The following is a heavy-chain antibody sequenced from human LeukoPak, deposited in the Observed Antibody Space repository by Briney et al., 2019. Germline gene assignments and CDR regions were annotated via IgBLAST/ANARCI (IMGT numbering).Heavy chain of an antibody. D-gene: IGHD4-17*01. CDR2: IWYDGSNK. Sequence: GRSLRLSCVASGFTFSSYGMHWVRQAPGKGLEWVAVIWYDGSNKYYADSVKGRFTISRDNSKNTLYLQMNSLRAEDTAVYYCARGMDYVGYYYYGMDVWGQGTTVTVSS. J-gene: IGHJ6*02. CDR3: ARGMDYVGYYYYGMDV. CDR1: GFTFSSYG. V-gene: IGHV3-33*01.